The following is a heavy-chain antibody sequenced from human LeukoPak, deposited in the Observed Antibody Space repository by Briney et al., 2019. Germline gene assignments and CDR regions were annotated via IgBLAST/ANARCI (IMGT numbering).Heavy chain of an antibody. D-gene: IGHD6-13*01. CDR3: ARKAAAFDY. J-gene: IGHJ4*02. V-gene: IGHV4-59*01. Sequence: SETLSLTCTVSGGSISSYYWSWLRQPPGKGLEWIGYIYYSGSTNYNPSLKSRVTISVDTSKNQFSLKLSSVTAADTAVYYCARKAAAFDYWGQGTLVTVSS. CDR1: GGSISSYY. CDR2: IYYSGST.